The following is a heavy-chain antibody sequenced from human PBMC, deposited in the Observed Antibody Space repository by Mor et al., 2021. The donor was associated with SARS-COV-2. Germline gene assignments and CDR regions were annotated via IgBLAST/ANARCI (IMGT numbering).Heavy chain of an antibody. CDR3: ASGGSCSGGGCLVLGY. D-gene: IGHD2-15*01. Sequence: GKGLEWVSVMYSGGSTYYADSVRGRFTISRDTSKNTVSLQMYNLRAEDTALYFCASGGSCSGGGCLVLGYWGQGTLVTVSS. CDR2: MYSGGST. J-gene: IGHJ4*02. V-gene: IGHV3-66*01.